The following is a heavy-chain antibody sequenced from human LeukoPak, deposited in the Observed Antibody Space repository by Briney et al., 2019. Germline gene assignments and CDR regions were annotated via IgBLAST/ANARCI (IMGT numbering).Heavy chain of an antibody. CDR1: GFTFSSYW. D-gene: IGHD3-3*01. J-gene: IGHJ4*02. CDR3: ARRNYDFWSGYYPFFDY. Sequence: PGGSLRLSSAASGFTFSSYWMSWVRQAPGKGLEWVANIKQDGSEKYYVDSVKGRFTISRDNAKNSLYLQMNSLRAEDTAVYYCARRNYDFWSGYYPFFDYWGQGTLVTVSS. V-gene: IGHV3-7*01. CDR2: IKQDGSEK.